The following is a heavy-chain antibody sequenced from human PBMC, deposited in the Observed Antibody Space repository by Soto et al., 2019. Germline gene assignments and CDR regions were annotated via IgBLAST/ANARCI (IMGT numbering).Heavy chain of an antibody. D-gene: IGHD3-3*01. CDR1: GYSFTGYW. J-gene: IGHJ6*02. V-gene: IGHV5-51*01. CDR3: ARHLSYYDFLSGYSNYYYYGMDV. Sequence: GESLKISCKGSGYSFTGYWIGWVRQMPGKGLEWMGIIYPGDSDTRYSPSFQGQVTISADKSISTAYLQWSSLKASDTAMYYCARHLSYYDFLSGYSNYYYYGMDVWGQGTTVTVSS. CDR2: IYPGDSDT.